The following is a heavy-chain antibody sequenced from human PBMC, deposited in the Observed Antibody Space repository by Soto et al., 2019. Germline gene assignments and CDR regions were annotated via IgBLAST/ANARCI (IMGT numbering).Heavy chain of an antibody. Sequence: VGSLRLSCAASGFTFSNSWMHWVRQAPGKGLVWVSYINSDGSTTTYADSVKGRFTISRDNAKNTVYLQITSLTAEDTAVYYCARDRSYTTDYWGQGTLVTVSS. CDR2: INSDGSTT. V-gene: IGHV3-74*01. CDR1: GFTFSNSW. J-gene: IGHJ4*02. D-gene: IGHD1-26*01. CDR3: ARDRSYTTDY.